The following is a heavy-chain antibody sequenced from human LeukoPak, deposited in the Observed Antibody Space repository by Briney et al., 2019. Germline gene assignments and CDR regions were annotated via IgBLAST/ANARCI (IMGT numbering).Heavy chain of an antibody. CDR1: GFTFSSYA. CDR3: AKARGTRSGWLYYFDY. Sequence: PGGSLRLSCAASGFTFSSYAMSWVRQAPGKGLEWVSAISGSGGSTYYADSVKGRSTISRDNSKNTLYLQMNSLRAEDTAVYYCAKARGTRSGWLYYFDYWGQGTLVTVSS. CDR2: ISGSGGST. J-gene: IGHJ4*02. D-gene: IGHD6-19*01. V-gene: IGHV3-23*01.